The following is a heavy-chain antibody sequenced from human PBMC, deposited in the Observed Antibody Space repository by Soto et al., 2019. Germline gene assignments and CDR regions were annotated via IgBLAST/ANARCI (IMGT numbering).Heavy chain of an antibody. V-gene: IGHV1-69*06. Sequence: QVQLVQCGAGVKKPGSSVKVSCKASGGTFSSYAISWVRQAPGQGLEWMGGFIPIFGTANYAQNFQGRVTITADKATSPAYREQSSLTSEDTAVYFCAGGVAATSSCEYWGQGTLVTVSS. CDR3: AGGVAATSSCEY. CDR2: FIPIFGTA. D-gene: IGHD1-26*01. J-gene: IGHJ4*02. CDR1: GGTFSSYA.